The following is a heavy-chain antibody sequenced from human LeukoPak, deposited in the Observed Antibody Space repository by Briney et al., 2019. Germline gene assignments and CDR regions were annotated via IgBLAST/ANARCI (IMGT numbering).Heavy chain of an antibody. D-gene: IGHD1-20*01. V-gene: IGHV4-61*01. J-gene: IGHJ3*02. CDR3: ARQWLHNWNGGGAFDI. Sequence: SETLSLTCTVSGGSISSGSYYWSWIRQPPGKGLEWIGYIYYSGSTNYNPSLKSRVTISVDTSKNQFSLKLSSVTAADTAVYYCARQWLHNWNGGGAFDIWGQGTMVAVSS. CDR2: IYYSGST. CDR1: GGSISSGSYY.